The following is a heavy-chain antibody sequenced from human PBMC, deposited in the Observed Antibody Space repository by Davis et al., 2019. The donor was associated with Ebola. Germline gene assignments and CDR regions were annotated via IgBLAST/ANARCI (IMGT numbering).Heavy chain of an antibody. CDR1: GFTFSSYW. CDR3: AREGVSSGRAGSFDY. D-gene: IGHD6-19*01. CDR2: IKQDGSKK. V-gene: IGHV3-7*03. J-gene: IGHJ4*02. Sequence: GESLKISCAASGFTFSSYWMNWVRQGPGKGLEWVANIKQDGSKKYYVDSVKDRFTISRDNAKNSLFLQMNSLRAEDTAVYYCAREGVSSGRAGSFDYWGQGVLVTVSS.